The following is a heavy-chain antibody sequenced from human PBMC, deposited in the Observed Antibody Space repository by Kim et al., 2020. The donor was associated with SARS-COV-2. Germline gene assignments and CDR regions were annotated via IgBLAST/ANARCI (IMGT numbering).Heavy chain of an antibody. J-gene: IGHJ6*02. Sequence: GGSLRLSCAASGFTFSSYEMNWVRQAPGKGLEWFSYISSSGSIIYYADSVKGRFTISRDNAKNSLYLQMNSLRAEYTAVYYCARDPYSGSYNYYGMDVWGQGTTVTVSS. V-gene: IGHV3-48*03. CDR1: GFTFSSYE. CDR3: ARDPYSGSYNYYGMDV. D-gene: IGHD6-13*01. CDR2: ISSSGSII.